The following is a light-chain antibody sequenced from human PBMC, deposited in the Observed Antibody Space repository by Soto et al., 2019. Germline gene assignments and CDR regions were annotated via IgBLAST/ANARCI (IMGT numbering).Light chain of an antibody. CDR2: GAS. V-gene: IGKV3-20*01. J-gene: IGKJ5*01. CDR3: QVYGPSPPIT. CDR1: QSVSSSY. Sequence: IVFTQSPCTLSLSPGERATLSCRASQSVSSSYLAWYQQKPGQAPRLLIYGASSRATGVPDRFTGSGSGADFTLTISRLEPEDFAVYYCQVYGPSPPITFGQGTRLEIK.